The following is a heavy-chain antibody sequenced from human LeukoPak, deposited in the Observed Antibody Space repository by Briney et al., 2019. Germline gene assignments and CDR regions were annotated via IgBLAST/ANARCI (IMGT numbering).Heavy chain of an antibody. J-gene: IGHJ4*02. V-gene: IGHV3-21*01. Sequence: GGSLRLSCAASGFTFSNYGLNWVRQAPGKGLEWVSSISSSSRYIHYADSVKGRFSISSDNTKNSLYLQMNSLRGEDTAVYYCARDHGSGWHDFDYWGQGTLVTVSS. CDR2: ISSSSRYI. D-gene: IGHD6-19*01. CDR3: ARDHGSGWHDFDY. CDR1: GFTFSNYG.